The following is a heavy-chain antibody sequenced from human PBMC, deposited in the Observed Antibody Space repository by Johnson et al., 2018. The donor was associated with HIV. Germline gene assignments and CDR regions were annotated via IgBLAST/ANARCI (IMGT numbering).Heavy chain of an antibody. Sequence: EVQLLESGGGVVRPGGSLRLSCAASGFTFNDYDMSWVRQTPGKGLEWVSGISWNGGDTGYADSVKGRFTISRDNARNSLYLQMNSLRAEDTALYYCARAIRVDYYGSGSHSVHDAFDVWGQGTKVTVSS. CDR3: ARAIRVDYYGSGSHSVHDAFDV. V-gene: IGHV3-20*04. D-gene: IGHD3-10*01. J-gene: IGHJ3*01. CDR1: GFTFNDYD. CDR2: ISWNGGDT.